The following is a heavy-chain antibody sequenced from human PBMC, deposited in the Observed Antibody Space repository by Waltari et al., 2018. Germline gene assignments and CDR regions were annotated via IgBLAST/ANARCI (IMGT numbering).Heavy chain of an antibody. CDR1: GFTFSSYW. V-gene: IGHV3-7*01. D-gene: IGHD3-16*01. CDR3: AREGDYYYYYGMDV. CDR2: IKQDGSEK. Sequence: EVQLVESGGGLVQPGGSLRLSCAASGFTFSSYWMSWVRQAPGKGLEWVANIKQDGSEKYYVDSVKGRFTIARDNAKNSLYLQMNSLRAEDTAVYYCAREGDYYYYYGMDVWGQGTTVTVSS. J-gene: IGHJ6*02.